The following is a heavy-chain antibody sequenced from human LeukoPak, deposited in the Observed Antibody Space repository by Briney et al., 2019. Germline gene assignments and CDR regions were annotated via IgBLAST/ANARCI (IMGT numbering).Heavy chain of an antibody. V-gene: IGHV4-39*01. Sequence: SETLSLTRTVSGGSISSSSYYWGWIRQPPGKGLEWIGSIYYSGSTYYNPSLKSRVTISVDTSKNQFSLKLSSVTAADTAVYYCARSPPNPLDYWGQGTLVTVSS. CDR1: GGSISSSSYY. J-gene: IGHJ4*02. D-gene: IGHD1-14*01. CDR2: IYYSGST. CDR3: ARSPPNPLDY.